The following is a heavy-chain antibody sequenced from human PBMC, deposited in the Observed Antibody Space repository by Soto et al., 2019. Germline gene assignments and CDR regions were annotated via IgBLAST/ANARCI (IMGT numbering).Heavy chain of an antibody. Sequence: PGGSLRLSCAPSGFTFSSYAMSWVRQAPGRGREWVSAISASAATTYYADSVKGRFTISRDNSKNTLYVQMNSLRAEDTAIYYCGKLGAYSTSAIDSWGQGALVTVSS. J-gene: IGHJ4*02. D-gene: IGHD6-6*01. V-gene: IGHV3-23*01. CDR2: ISASAATT. CDR3: GKLGAYSTSAIDS. CDR1: GFTFSSYA.